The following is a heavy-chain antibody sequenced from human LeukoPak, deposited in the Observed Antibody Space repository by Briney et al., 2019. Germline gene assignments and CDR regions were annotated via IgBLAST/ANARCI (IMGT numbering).Heavy chain of an antibody. D-gene: IGHD5-12*01. CDR3: ARVGYSGYDPRSDAFDI. Sequence: PSETLSLTCTVSGGSISSYYWRWIRQPPGKGLEWIGYIYYSGSTNYNPSLKSRVTISVDTSKNQFSLKLSSVTAADTAVYYCARVGYSGYDPRSDAFDIWGQGTMVTVSS. CDR1: GGSISSYY. CDR2: IYYSGST. J-gene: IGHJ3*02. V-gene: IGHV4-59*01.